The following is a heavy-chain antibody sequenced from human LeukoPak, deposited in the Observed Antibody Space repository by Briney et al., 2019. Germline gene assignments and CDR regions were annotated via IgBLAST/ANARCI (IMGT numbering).Heavy chain of an antibody. CDR3: ARDDNSAWLSFDS. D-gene: IGHD6-19*01. CDR1: GYTFSDYY. Sequence: ASVKVSCKTSGYTFSDYYMHWVRQAPGQGLEWMGWIKPDSGGTTYAQKFQGRVTMTRGTSITTAYMELSSLRSDDTAVYYCARDDNSAWLSFDSWGQGTLVTVSS. CDR2: IKPDSGGT. J-gene: IGHJ4*02. V-gene: IGHV1-2*02.